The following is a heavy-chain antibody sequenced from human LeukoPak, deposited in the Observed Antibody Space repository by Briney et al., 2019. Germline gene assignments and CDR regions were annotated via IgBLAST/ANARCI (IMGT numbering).Heavy chain of an antibody. J-gene: IGHJ6*03. CDR1: GFTFSNYA. Sequence: PGGTLRLSCAASGFTFSNYAMSWVRQAPGKGLEWIGDINHSGSTNYNPSLKSRVTISVDTSKKQFSLKLSSVTAADTAVYYCARGARRKGAARGNYMDVWGKGTTVTVSS. CDR3: ARGARRKGAARGNYMDV. CDR2: INHSGST. V-gene: IGHV4-34*01. D-gene: IGHD6-6*01.